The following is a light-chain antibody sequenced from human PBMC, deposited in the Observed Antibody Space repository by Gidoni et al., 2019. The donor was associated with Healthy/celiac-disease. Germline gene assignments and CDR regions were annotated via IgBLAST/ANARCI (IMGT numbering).Light chain of an antibody. J-gene: IGKJ5*01. CDR2: AAS. CDR1: QGISSY. V-gene: IGKV1D-8*01. CDR3: QQHYSYPRT. Sequence: VIWMTQSPSLLSASAGDRVTISCRISQGISSYLAWYQQKPGKAPKLLIYAASTLQSGVPSRFSGSGSGTDFTLTISSLQPEDFATYYCQQHYSYPRTFGQGTQLEIK.